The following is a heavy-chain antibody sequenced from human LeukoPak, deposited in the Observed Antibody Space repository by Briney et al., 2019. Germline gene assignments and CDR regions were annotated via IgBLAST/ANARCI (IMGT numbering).Heavy chain of an antibody. V-gene: IGHV5-51*01. Sequence: GESLKISCKGSGYSFTSYWIGWVRQMPGKGLGWMGIIYPGDSDTRYSPSFQGQVTISADKSISTAYLQWSSLKASDTAMYYCARQGSYYDSSGYPWGAFDIWGQGTMVTVSS. J-gene: IGHJ3*02. CDR2: IYPGDSDT. D-gene: IGHD3-22*01. CDR1: GYSFTSYW. CDR3: ARQGSYYDSSGYPWGAFDI.